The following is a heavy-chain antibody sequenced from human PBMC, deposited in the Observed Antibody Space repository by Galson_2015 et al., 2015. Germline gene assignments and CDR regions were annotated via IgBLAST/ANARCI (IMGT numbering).Heavy chain of an antibody. CDR1: GYSFTSYW. V-gene: IGHV5-51*03. J-gene: IGHJ3*02. CDR3: ARRGGGLRWSRDAFDI. Sequence: QSGAEVKKPGESLTISCKASGYSFTSYWIGWVRQMPGKGLERMGIIYPSDSETRYSPSFQGQVTISADKSISTAYLQWSSLKASDAAMYYCARRGGGLRWSRDAFDIWGQGTMVTVSS. CDR2: IYPSDSET. D-gene: IGHD4-23*01.